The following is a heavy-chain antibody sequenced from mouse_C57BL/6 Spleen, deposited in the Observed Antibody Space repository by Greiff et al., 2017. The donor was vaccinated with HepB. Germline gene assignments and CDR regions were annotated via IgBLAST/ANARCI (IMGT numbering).Heavy chain of an antibody. V-gene: IGHV5-16*01. CDR1: GFTFSDYY. CDR2: INYDGSST. J-gene: IGHJ4*01. Sequence: EVQRVESEGGLVQPGSSMKLSCTASGFTFSDYYMAWVRQVPEKGLEWVANINYDGSSTYYLDSLKSRFIISRDNAKNILYLQMSSLKSEDTATYYCARDLYYYGSRRSAMDYWGQGTSVTVSS. CDR3: ARDLYYYGSRRSAMDY. D-gene: IGHD1-1*01.